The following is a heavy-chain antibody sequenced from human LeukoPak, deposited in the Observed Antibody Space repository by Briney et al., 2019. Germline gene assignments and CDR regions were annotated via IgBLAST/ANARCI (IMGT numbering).Heavy chain of an antibody. Sequence: SETLSLTCSVYGGSFRGYYWSWIRQPPGKGLEWNGEINHSGNTNYNPSLKSRVTISVDTSKNQFSLKLSSVTAADTAVYYCARGRDTAMVEHWGQGTLVTVSS. CDR2: INHSGNT. J-gene: IGHJ1*01. D-gene: IGHD5-18*01. V-gene: IGHV4-34*01. CDR3: ARGRDTAMVEH. CDR1: GGSFRGYY.